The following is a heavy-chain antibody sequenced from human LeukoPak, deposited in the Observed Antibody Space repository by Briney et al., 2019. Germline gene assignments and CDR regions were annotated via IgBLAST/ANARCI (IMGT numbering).Heavy chain of an antibody. Sequence: PSETLSLTCAVYGGSFSGYYWSWIRQPPGKGLEWIGEINHSGSTNYNPSLKSRVTISVDTSKNQFSLKLSSVTAADTAVYYCARVGPEMTTVDWFDPWGQGTLVTVSS. J-gene: IGHJ5*02. CDR2: INHSGST. CDR1: GGSFSGYY. CDR3: ARVGPEMTTVDWFDP. D-gene: IGHD4-17*01. V-gene: IGHV4-34*01.